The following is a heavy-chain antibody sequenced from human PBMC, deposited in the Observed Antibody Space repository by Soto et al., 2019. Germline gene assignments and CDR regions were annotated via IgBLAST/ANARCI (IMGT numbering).Heavy chain of an antibody. CDR1: GGSCSGYY. J-gene: IGHJ4*02. V-gene: IGHV4-34*01. Sequence: TSETLSLTCTVYGGSCSGYYWSWIRQPPGKGLEWIGEINHSGSTNYNPSLQSRVTISIETSKNQFSLKLNSVTAADTAVYFCARVRYSYAYFDSWGLGTLVTVSS. D-gene: IGHD5-18*01. CDR3: ARVRYSYAYFDS. CDR2: INHSGST.